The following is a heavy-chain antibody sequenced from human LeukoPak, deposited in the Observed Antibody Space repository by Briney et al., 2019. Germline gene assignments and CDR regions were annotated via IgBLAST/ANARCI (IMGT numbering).Heavy chain of an antibody. D-gene: IGHD6-6*01. J-gene: IGHJ6*03. CDR2: ISAYNGNT. CDR1: GYTFNSYG. V-gene: IGHV1-18*01. CDR3: ARDVFRIAARGYMDV. Sequence: ASVKVSCKASGYTFNSYGITWVRQAPGRGLERMGWISAYNGNTNYAQKLQGRVTMTTETSTSTAYMELRSLRSDDTAVYYCARDVFRIAARGYMDVWGKGTTVTISS.